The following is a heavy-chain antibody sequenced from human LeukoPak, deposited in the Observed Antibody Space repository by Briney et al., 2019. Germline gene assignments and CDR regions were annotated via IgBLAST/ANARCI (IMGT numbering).Heavy chain of an antibody. Sequence: GGSLRLSCAASGFTFSSSAMSWVRQAPGKGLEWVANIKQDGSEKYYVDSVKGRFTISRDNARNSVHLQMNSLRADDTAVYYCARRYFDYWGQGTLVTVSS. CDR1: GFTFSSSA. CDR2: IKQDGSEK. J-gene: IGHJ4*02. V-gene: IGHV3-7*03. CDR3: ARRYFDY.